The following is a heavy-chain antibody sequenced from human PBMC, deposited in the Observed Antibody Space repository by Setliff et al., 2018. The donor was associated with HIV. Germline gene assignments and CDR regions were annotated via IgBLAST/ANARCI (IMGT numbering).Heavy chain of an antibody. CDR2: KYYNGNT. CDR3: AKRPGYGYPFHI. D-gene: IGHD5-18*01. Sequence: PSETLSLTCTVSGGSISSTTYWWGWIRQPPGKGLEWIGTKYYNGNTFYDPSLKSRVTISIDMTKNQFSLKLTSVAAADTAVYYCAKRPGYGYPFHIWGQGTMVTVSS. J-gene: IGHJ3*02. V-gene: IGHV4-39*01. CDR1: GGSISSTTYW.